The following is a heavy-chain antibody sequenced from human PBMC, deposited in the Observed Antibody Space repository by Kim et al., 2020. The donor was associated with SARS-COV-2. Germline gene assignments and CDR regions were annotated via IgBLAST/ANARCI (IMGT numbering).Heavy chain of an antibody. CDR1: GGSFSGYY. CDR2: INHSGST. CDR3: ARPPHYYGMDV. J-gene: IGHJ6*02. V-gene: IGHV4-34*01. Sequence: SETLSLTCAVYGGSFSGYYWSWIRQPPGKGLEWIGEINHSGSTNYNPSLKSRVTISVDTSKNQFSLKLSSVTAADTAVYYCARPPHYYGMDVWGQGTTVT.